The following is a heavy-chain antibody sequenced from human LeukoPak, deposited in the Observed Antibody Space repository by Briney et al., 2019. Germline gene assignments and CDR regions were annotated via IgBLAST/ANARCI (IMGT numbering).Heavy chain of an antibody. CDR3: ARNWGWFDY. V-gene: IGHV3-23*01. CDR2: ISGGGVST. Sequence: GGSLRLACAASGFRFSSYAMSWVRQAPGKGLEWVSAISGGGVSTYYADSVKGRFTVSRDNSKNTLYLQMSSLRAEDTAVYYCARNWGWFDYWGQGTLVTVSS. CDR1: GFRFSSYA. D-gene: IGHD7-27*01. J-gene: IGHJ4*02.